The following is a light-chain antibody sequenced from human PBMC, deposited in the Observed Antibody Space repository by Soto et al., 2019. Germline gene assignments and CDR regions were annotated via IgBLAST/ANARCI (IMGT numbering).Light chain of an antibody. V-gene: IGLV1-40*01. CDR1: SSNIGAGYD. Sequence: QSVLTQPPSVSGAPGQRVTISCTGSSSNIGAGYDVHWYQQLPGTAPKLLIPGNSNRPSGVPDRVSGSKSGTSAFLAITGLEAEYEADYYCQSYDSSLSGSKVFGGGTQRTVL. J-gene: IGLJ2*01. CDR2: GNS. CDR3: QSYDSSLSGSKV.